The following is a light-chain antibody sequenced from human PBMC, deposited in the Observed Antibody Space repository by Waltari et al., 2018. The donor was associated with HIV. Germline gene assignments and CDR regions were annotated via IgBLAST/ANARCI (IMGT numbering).Light chain of an antibody. Sequence: QSVPTQPPSASGTPGQRVAISCSGSNSNIGSNFVYWYQQLPGTAPKLLNYKDNQRPSGVPERFSASTSGSSSSLAISGLRSEDEAEYYCATWDDILSGYLFGTGTKVTVL. J-gene: IGLJ1*01. CDR3: ATWDDILSGYL. V-gene: IGLV1-47*01. CDR1: NSNIGSNF. CDR2: KDN.